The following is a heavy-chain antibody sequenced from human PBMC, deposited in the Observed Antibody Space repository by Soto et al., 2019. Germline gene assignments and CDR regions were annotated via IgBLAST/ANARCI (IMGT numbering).Heavy chain of an antibody. J-gene: IGHJ4*02. Sequence: KESGPTLVKPTQTLTLTCTFSGFSLTTYGVGVGWIRQPPGKALQWLALIYWDDDKRYCPSLKSRLTITKDTSKTQVVLTMTNMDPVDTATYFCAHRLTLNSDWNYGRFDYWGQGTLVTVSS. CDR2: IYWDDDK. V-gene: IGHV2-5*02. CDR3: AHRLTLNSDWNYGRFDY. CDR1: GFSLTTYGVG. D-gene: IGHD1-7*01.